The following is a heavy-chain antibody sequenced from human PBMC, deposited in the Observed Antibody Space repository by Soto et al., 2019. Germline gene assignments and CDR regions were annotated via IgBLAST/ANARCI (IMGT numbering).Heavy chain of an antibody. Sequence: PGAALKISCKGSGYSFSSYWSGWVRQMARKGLAWLRTSYPGDYHTTYRQSFQAQVTISGDKSISTAYLQWSSLKASDPAMYYCARKAAFDIWGQGTMVTVSS. CDR2: SYPGDYHT. CDR1: GYSFSSYW. J-gene: IGHJ3*02. CDR3: ARKAAFDI. V-gene: IGHV5-51*01.